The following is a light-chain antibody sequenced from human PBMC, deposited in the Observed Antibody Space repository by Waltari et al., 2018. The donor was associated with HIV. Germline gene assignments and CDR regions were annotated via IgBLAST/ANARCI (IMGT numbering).Light chain of an antibody. J-gene: IGKJ2*01. CDR2: GAS. CDR3: QQYNNWPQT. Sequence: EKVMTQSPATLSVSPGERATLSCRASQPINNNLACYQQKPGQAPHLLIYGASTSGAGVPYRFSGSGSETEFSLTISILQSEDLAIYYCQQYNNWPQTFCQGTKVEIK. V-gene: IGKV3-15*01. CDR1: QPINNN.